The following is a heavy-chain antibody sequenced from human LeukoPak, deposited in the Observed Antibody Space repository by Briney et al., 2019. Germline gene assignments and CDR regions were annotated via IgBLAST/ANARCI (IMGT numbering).Heavy chain of an antibody. D-gene: IGHD3-10*01. Sequence: AGGSLRLSCAASGSTFSSYAMSWVRQAPGKGLEWVSAISGSGGSTYYADSVKGRFTISRDNSKNTLYLQMNSLRAEDTAVYYCAKFGGGYGSGSYGEYYYYYYGMDVWGKGTTVTVSS. CDR3: AKFGGGYGSGSYGEYYYYYYGMDV. CDR2: ISGSGGST. V-gene: IGHV3-23*01. J-gene: IGHJ6*04. CDR1: GSTFSSYA.